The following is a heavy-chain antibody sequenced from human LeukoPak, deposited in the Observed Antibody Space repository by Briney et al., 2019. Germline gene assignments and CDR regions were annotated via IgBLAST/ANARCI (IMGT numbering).Heavy chain of an antibody. CDR3: ASPYSGYDYNFDH. D-gene: IGHD5-12*01. J-gene: IGHJ4*02. CDR2: VSSNGGST. CDR1: GFTFSSYA. Sequence: PGRSLRLSCVASGFTFSSYAMHWVRQAPGKGLEYVSSVSSNGGSTYYADSVKGRFTISRDNSKNTLFLQMSSLRTEDTAVYYCASPYSGYDYNFDHWGQGTLVTVSS. V-gene: IGHV3-64D*06.